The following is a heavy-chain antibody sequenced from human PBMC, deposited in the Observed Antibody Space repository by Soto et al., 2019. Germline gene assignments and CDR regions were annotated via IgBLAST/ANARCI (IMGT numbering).Heavy chain of an antibody. J-gene: IGHJ6*02. V-gene: IGHV1-8*01. CDR3: AREWSAAGHFYGMDV. Sequence: QVQLVQSGAEVKKPGASVQVSCKTSGYTFTSYDINWVRQAPGQGLEWVGWMNTNSDDTRSAQKFRGRITLTRDKSMKAVYMKLSNLSPDDTAVYYCAREWSAAGHFYGMDVWGQGTTVAVSS. CDR2: MNTNSDDT. CDR1: GYTFTSYD. D-gene: IGHD6-13*01.